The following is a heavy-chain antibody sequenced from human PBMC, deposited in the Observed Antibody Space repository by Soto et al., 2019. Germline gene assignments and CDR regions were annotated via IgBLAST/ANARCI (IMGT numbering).Heavy chain of an antibody. CDR3: ATGYTVTTDGMVFDYFDY. D-gene: IGHD4-17*01. CDR1: GYTLTELS. Sequence: ASVKVSCKVSGYTLTELSMHWVRQAPGKGLEWMGGFDPEDGETIYAQKFQGRVTMTEDTSTDTAYMELSSLRSEDTAVYYCATGYTVTTDGMVFDYFDYWGQGTLVTVSS. V-gene: IGHV1-24*01. J-gene: IGHJ4*02. CDR2: FDPEDGET.